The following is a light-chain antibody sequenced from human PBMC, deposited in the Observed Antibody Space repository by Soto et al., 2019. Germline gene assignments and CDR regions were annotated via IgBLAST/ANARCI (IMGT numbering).Light chain of an antibody. CDR2: DVS. Sequence: QSALTQPPSLSGSPGQSVTISCTGTSSDVGNYIYVSWYQQHPGKAPKVMIYDVSKRPSGVPDRFSGSKSGNTASLTISGLQAEDEAGYYCCSYARGSSYVFGTGTKLTVL. CDR3: CSYARGSSYV. CDR1: SSDVGNYIY. V-gene: IGLV2-11*01. J-gene: IGLJ1*01.